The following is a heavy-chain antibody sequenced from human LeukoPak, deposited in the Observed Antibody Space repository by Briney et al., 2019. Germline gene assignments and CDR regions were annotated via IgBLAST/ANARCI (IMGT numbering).Heavy chain of an antibody. CDR3: ASLDAFDI. D-gene: IGHD1-1*01. CDR2: IYYSGRT. J-gene: IGHJ3*02. V-gene: IGHV4-39*01. Sequence: SETLSLTCTVSGGSVSTSHYYWGWIRQPPGKGLEWIGYIYYSGRTYYNPSLKSRVTISVDTSKNEFSLKLSSVTAADTAVYYCASLDAFDIWGQGTMVTVSS. CDR1: GGSVSTSHYY.